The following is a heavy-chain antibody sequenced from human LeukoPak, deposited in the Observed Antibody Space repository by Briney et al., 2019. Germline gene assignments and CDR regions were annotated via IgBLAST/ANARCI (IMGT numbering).Heavy chain of an antibody. CDR1: GYTFTCYY. CDR3: ATGYSSSWSFDY. V-gene: IGHV1-2*02. Sequence: ASVKVSCKASGYTFTCYYMHWVRQAPGQGLEWMGWINPNSGGTNYAQKFQGRVTMTRDTSISTAYMELSRLRSDDTAVYYCATGYSSSWSFDYWGQGTLVTVSS. J-gene: IGHJ4*02. CDR2: INPNSGGT. D-gene: IGHD6-13*01.